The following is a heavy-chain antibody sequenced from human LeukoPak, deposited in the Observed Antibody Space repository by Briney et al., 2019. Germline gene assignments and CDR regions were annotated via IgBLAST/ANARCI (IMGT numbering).Heavy chain of an antibody. CDR1: GYTFTGYY. D-gene: IGHD6-19*01. CDR2: INPNSGGT. V-gene: IGHV1-2*04. J-gene: IGHJ3*02. Sequence: ASVKVSCKASGYTFTGYYMHWVRQAPGQGLEWMGWINPNSGGTNYAQKFQGWVTMTRDTSISTAYMELSRLRSDDTAVYYCARANSSGWYGTNAFDIWGQGTMVTVSS. CDR3: ARANSSGWYGTNAFDI.